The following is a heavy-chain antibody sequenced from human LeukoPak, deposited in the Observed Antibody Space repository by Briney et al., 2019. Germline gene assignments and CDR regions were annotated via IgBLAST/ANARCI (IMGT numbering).Heavy chain of an antibody. Sequence: GGSLRLSCAASGFTFSSYGMHWVRQAPGKGLEWVAFIRYDGSNKYYADSVKGRLTISRDNAKNSLYLQMNSLRAEDTAVYYCARDDYSNSPFDYWGQGTLVTVSS. D-gene: IGHD4-11*01. CDR2: IRYDGSNK. CDR3: ARDDYSNSPFDY. J-gene: IGHJ4*02. CDR1: GFTFSSYG. V-gene: IGHV3-30*02.